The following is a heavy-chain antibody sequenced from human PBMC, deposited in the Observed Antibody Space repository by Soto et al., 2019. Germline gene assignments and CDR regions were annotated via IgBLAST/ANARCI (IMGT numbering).Heavy chain of an antibody. CDR1: GGSISSSSYY. CDR2: IYDSGST. Sequence: SETLSLTCTVSGGSISSSSYYWGWIRQPPGKGLGGFGVIYDSGSTYYTPALKSRDTISVDTSKNQFSLKLSSVTAADTAVYYCARTRRSVGYYYGSGSSYRPYGMDVWGQGTTVTVSS. CDR3: ARTRRSVGYYYGSGSSYRPYGMDV. D-gene: IGHD3-10*01. J-gene: IGHJ6*02. V-gene: IGHV4-39*01.